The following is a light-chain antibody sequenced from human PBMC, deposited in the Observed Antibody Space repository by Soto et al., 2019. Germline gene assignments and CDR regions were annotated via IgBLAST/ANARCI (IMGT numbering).Light chain of an antibody. CDR1: QSVTSN. V-gene: IGKV3-15*01. J-gene: IGKJ3*01. CDR3: QQYNNWPPGVT. CDR2: GAS. Sequence: EIVMTQSPATLSLSPGERATLSCRASQSVTSNLAWYRRKPGQAPRLLIYGASTRATGIPARFSGSGSGTEFTLTISSLQSEDFAVYYCQQYNNWPPGVTFGPGTKVDIK.